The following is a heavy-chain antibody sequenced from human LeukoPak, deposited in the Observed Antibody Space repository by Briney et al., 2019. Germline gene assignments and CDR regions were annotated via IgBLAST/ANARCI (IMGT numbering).Heavy chain of an antibody. CDR2: IIPIFGTA. CDR3: AREGYYDSSGYYQFDY. D-gene: IGHD3-22*01. CDR1: AGTFSSYA. Sequence: GASVKVSCKASAGTFSSYAISWVRQAPGQGLEWMGGIIPIFGTANYAQKFQGRVTITADESTSTAYMELSSLRSEDTAVYYCAREGYYDSSGYYQFDYWGQGTLVTVSS. J-gene: IGHJ4*02. V-gene: IGHV1-69*01.